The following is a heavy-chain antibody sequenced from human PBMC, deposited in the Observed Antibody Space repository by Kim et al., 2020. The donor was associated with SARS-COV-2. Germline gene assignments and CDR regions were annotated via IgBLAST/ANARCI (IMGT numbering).Heavy chain of an antibody. J-gene: IGHJ4*01. CDR2: IYYSGST. V-gene: IGHV4-59*08. CDR3: ARRPMDDYGWGGPFDY. Sequence: SETLSLTCTVSGGSISSYYWSWIRQPPGKGLEWIGYIYYSGSTNYNPSLKSRVTISVDTSKNQFSLKLSSVTAADTAVYYCARRPMDDYGWGGPFDYRG. CDR1: GGSISSYY. D-gene: IGHD3-16*01.